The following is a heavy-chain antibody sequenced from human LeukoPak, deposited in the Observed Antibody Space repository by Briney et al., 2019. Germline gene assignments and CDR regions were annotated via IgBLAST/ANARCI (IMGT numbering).Heavy chain of an antibody. CDR1: GGSISSYY. J-gene: IGHJ4*02. V-gene: IGHV4-59*01. CDR2: IYYSGST. CDR3: ARAIARRGFDYFDY. D-gene: IGHD3-10*01. Sequence: SETLSLTCTVSGGSISSYYWSWIRQPPGKGLEWIGYIYYSGSTNYNPSLKSRVTISVDTSKNQFSLKLSSVTAADTAVYYCARAIARRGFDYFDYWGQGTLVTVSS.